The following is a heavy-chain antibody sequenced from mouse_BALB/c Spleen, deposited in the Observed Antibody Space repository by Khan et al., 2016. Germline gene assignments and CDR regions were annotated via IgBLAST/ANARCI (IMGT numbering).Heavy chain of an antibody. Sequence: QVQLKQSGAELVRPGSSVKISCKASGYAFSSYWMNWVKQRPGQGLEWIGQIYPGDGDTNYTGKFKGKATLTADKSSSTAYMQISSLTSEDSAVYFWARGLVGDYWGQGTTLTVSS. CDR2: IYPGDGDT. CDR3: ARGLVGDY. J-gene: IGHJ2*01. D-gene: IGHD1-3*01. CDR1: GYAFSSYW. V-gene: IGHV1-80*01.